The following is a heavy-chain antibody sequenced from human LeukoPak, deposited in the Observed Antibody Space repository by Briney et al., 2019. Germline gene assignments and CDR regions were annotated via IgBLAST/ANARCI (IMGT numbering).Heavy chain of an antibody. CDR2: ITQDGSEK. Sequence: GGCLRLSWAAAGFTFSSYWVSWVRQAPGEGRGLVANITQDGSEKYYVDSVKGRFTISRDNAKNSLYLQMNSLRAEDTAVYYCARFWSYSNYATYYFDYWGQGTLVTVSS. D-gene: IGHD4-11*01. J-gene: IGHJ4*02. CDR3: ARFWSYSNYATYYFDY. V-gene: IGHV3-7*01. CDR1: GFTFSSYW.